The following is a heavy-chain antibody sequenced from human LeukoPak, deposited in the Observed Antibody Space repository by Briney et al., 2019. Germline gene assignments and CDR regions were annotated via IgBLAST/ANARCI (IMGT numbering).Heavy chain of an antibody. Sequence: KPSETLSLTCTVSGGSISSGGYYWSWIRQHPGKGLEWIGYIYYSGSTYYNPSLKSRVTISVDTSKNQFSLKLSSVTAADTAVYYCARTTIAARPVDYWGQGTLVTVSS. CDR3: ARTTIAARPVDY. V-gene: IGHV4-31*03. CDR1: GGSISSGGYY. J-gene: IGHJ4*02. CDR2: IYYSGST. D-gene: IGHD6-6*01.